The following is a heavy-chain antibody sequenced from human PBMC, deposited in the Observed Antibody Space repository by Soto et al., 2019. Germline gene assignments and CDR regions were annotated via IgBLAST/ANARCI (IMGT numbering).Heavy chain of an antibody. Sequence: QVQLVQSGAEVKKPGSSVKVSCKASGGTFSSYAISWVRQAPGQGLEWMGGIIPIFGTANYAQKFQGRVTITADESTSTAYMELSSLRSEDTAVYYCARGGRGIAVAGSTKRDYYYGMDVWGQGTTVTVSS. V-gene: IGHV1-69*01. CDR2: IIPIFGTA. D-gene: IGHD6-19*01. CDR1: GGTFSSYA. J-gene: IGHJ6*02. CDR3: ARGGRGIAVAGSTKRDYYYGMDV.